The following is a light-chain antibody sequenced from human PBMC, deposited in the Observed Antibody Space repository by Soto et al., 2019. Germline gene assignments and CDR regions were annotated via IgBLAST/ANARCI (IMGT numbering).Light chain of an antibody. CDR2: RAS. V-gene: IGKV3-20*01. J-gene: IGKJ1*01. CDR1: QSVSSD. Sequence: EIVMTQSPATLSLSPGEGASLSCRASQSVSSDLAWYQQKPGQAPRLLIYRASTRATGVPARFSGSGSGTDFTLTISRLEPEDFAVYYCQQYGISPRTFGQGTKVDIK. CDR3: QQYGISPRT.